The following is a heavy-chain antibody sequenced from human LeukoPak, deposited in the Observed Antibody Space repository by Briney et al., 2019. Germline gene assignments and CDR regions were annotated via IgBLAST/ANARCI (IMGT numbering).Heavy chain of an antibody. CDR3: ARGTYCGGDCYLNIDY. D-gene: IGHD2-21*02. V-gene: IGHV1-69*04. Sequence: ASVKVSCKASGGTFSSYAISWGRQAPGQGLECMGRIIPILGIANYAQKFQGRVTITADKSTSTDHMELSSLRSEDTAVYYCARGTYCGGDCYLNIDYWGQGTLVTVSS. CDR1: GGTFSSYA. CDR2: IIPILGIA. J-gene: IGHJ4*02.